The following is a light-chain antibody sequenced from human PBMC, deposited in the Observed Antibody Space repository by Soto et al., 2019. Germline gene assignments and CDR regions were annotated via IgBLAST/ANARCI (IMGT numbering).Light chain of an antibody. CDR1: SSDVGGYNY. V-gene: IGLV2-14*01. CDR3: SSYTITSTYV. CDR2: EVS. Sequence: QSALTQPASVSGSPGQSITISCTGTSSDVGGYNYVSWYQQHPGKAPKLIIYEVSDRPSGVSNRFSGSKSGNTASLTISGLQGEDEADYYCSSYTITSTYVFGTGTKVTVL. J-gene: IGLJ1*01.